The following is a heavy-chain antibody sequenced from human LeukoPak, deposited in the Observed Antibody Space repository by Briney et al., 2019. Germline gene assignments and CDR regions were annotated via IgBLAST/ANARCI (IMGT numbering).Heavy chain of an antibody. CDR3: ARDLPQTTPGFDP. D-gene: IGHD4-11*01. CDR1: GFTFSDYY. J-gene: IGHJ5*02. V-gene: IGHV3-11*01. CDR2: ISSSGSTI. Sequence: GGSLRLSCAASGFTFSDYYMSWIRQAPGKGLEWVSYISSSGSTIYYADSAKGRFTISRDNAKKSLYLQMNSLRAEDTAVYYCARDLPQTTPGFDPWGQGTLVTVSS.